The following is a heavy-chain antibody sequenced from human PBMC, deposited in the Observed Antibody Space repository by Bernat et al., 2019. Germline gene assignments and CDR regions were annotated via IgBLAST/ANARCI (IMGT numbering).Heavy chain of an antibody. CDR2: IIPILGIA. V-gene: IGHV1-69*02. CDR1: GGTFSSYT. J-gene: IGHJ4*02. CDR3: ARGDYYGSGSYAY. D-gene: IGHD3-10*01. Sequence: QVQLVQSGVEVKKPGSSVKVSCKASGGTFSSYTISWVRQAPGQGLEWMGRIIPILGIANYAQKFQGRVTITADKSTSTAYMELSSLRSEDTAVYYCARGDYYGSGSYAYWGQGTLVTVSS.